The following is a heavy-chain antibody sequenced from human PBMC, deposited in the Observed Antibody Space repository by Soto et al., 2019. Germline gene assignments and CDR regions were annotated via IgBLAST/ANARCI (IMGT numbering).Heavy chain of an antibody. CDR1: GDTFSFYT. D-gene: IGHD3-10*01. CDR3: AASYGSGYRAFDY. V-gene: IGHV1-69*02. J-gene: IGHJ4*02. Sequence: QVQLVQSGTEVKKPGSSVKVSCKASGDTFSFYTINWVRQAPGLGLEWVGRINPIVSMSNYAQKFQGRVSMTADKSTSTAYTELRSLRSDDTAMYFCAASYGSGYRAFDYWGQGALVTVSS. CDR2: INPIVSMS.